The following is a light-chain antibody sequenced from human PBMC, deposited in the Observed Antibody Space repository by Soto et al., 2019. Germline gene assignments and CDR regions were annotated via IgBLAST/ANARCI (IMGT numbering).Light chain of an antibody. CDR2: SNY. Sequence: QSVLTQPPSASGTPGQRVTISCSGSSSNIGSNTVNWYQQLPGTAPKLLIYSNYLRPSGVPDRFSGSRTGTAASLAISGLQSEDEADYYCAAWDDSLNGVIFGGGTQLTVL. CDR1: SSNIGSNT. CDR3: AAWDDSLNGVI. J-gene: IGLJ2*01. V-gene: IGLV1-44*01.